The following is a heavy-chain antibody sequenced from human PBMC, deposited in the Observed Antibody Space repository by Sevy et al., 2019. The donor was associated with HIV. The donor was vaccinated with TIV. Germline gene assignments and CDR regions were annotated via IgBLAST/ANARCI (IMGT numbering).Heavy chain of an antibody. Sequence: ASVKVSCKASGYRLSQLSMHWVRQAPGKGLEWMGSFDPEDDETIYAQNFQGRVAMTEDTSTDTAYMELSTLRSEDTAVYYCATTKDYYESSGSPFDYWGQGTLVTVSS. J-gene: IGHJ4*02. CDR1: GYRLSQLS. CDR3: ATTKDYYESSGSPFDY. V-gene: IGHV1-24*01. D-gene: IGHD3-22*01. CDR2: FDPEDDET.